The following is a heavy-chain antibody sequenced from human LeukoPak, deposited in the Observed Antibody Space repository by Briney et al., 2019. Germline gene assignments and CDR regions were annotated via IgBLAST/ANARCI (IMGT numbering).Heavy chain of an antibody. Sequence: PSETLSLTCAVYGGSFNGYYWSWIRQPPGKGLEWIGEINHSGSTNYNPSLKSRVTISVDTSKNQFSLKLNSVTAADTAVYYCARPIASRSPFDYWGQGTLVTVSS. CDR3: ARPIASRSPFDY. V-gene: IGHV4-34*01. D-gene: IGHD6-6*01. CDR1: GGSFNGYY. J-gene: IGHJ4*02. CDR2: INHSGST.